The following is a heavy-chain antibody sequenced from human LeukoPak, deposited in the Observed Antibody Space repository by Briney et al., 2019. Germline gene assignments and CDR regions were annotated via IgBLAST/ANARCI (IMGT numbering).Heavy chain of an antibody. CDR2: ISYDGSNK. Sequence: PGGSLRLSCAASGFTFSSYGMHWVRQVPGKGPEWVTVISYDGSNKYYADSVKGRFTISRDNSKNTLYLQMNSLRVEDTAVYYCAKGRERHYFDWLLFDNWGQGTLVTVSS. V-gene: IGHV3-30*18. D-gene: IGHD3-9*01. J-gene: IGHJ4*02. CDR3: AKGRERHYFDWLLFDN. CDR1: GFTFSSYG.